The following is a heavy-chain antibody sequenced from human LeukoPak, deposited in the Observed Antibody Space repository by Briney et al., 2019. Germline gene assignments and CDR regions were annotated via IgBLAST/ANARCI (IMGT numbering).Heavy chain of an antibody. Sequence: KTSETLSLACAVSGGSISSSNWWSWVRQPPGKGLEWIGEIYHSGSTNYNPSLKSRVTISVDKSKNQFSLKLSSVTAADTAVYYCARDQRPNVEGGYYYYGMDVWGQGTTVTVSS. V-gene: IGHV4-4*02. J-gene: IGHJ6*02. D-gene: IGHD2-8*01. CDR3: ARDQRPNVEGGYYYYGMDV. CDR1: GGSISSSNW. CDR2: IYHSGST.